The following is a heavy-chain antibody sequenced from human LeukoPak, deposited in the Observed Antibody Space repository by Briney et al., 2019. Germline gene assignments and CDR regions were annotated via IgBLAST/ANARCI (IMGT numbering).Heavy chain of an antibody. J-gene: IGHJ4*02. CDR3: ARGRDLFDS. CDR1: VFTFNTYS. CDR2: ISSSSATI. Sequence: PGGSLRLSCVASVFTFNTYSMNWFRQAPGKGLEWISYISSSSATIYYADSVKGRFTISRDNAKNSLYLQMNSLRAEDTAVYYCARGRDLFDSWGQGTLVIVSS. V-gene: IGHV3-48*04.